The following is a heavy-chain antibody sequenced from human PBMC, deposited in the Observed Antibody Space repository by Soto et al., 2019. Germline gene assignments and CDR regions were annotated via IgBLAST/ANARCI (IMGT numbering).Heavy chain of an antibody. V-gene: IGHV3-7*05. J-gene: IGHJ4*02. Sequence: GESLKISCETSEFTFSSYWMTWVRRTPGKGLEWVANIDGEGGEKNYADSVKGRFTISRDNAKKSLYLQMNSLRAEDTALYYCARGLYNGSPHLFYWGQGTLVTVSS. D-gene: IGHD1-26*01. CDR1: EFTFSSYW. CDR3: ARGLYNGSPHLFY. CDR2: IDGEGGEK.